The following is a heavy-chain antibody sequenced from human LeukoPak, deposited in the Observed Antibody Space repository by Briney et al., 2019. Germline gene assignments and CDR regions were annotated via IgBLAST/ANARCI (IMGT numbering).Heavy chain of an antibody. D-gene: IGHD3-10*01. V-gene: IGHV3-7*01. Sequence: GGSLRLSCAASGFTFSSYWMSWVRQAPGKGLEWVANIKQDGSEKYYVDSVKGRFTISRDNAKNSLYLQMNSLRAEDTAVYYCARRGALLWFGELLSFGWFDPWGQGTLVTVSS. CDR2: IKQDGSEK. J-gene: IGHJ5*02. CDR1: GFTFSSYW. CDR3: ARRGALLWFGELLSFGWFDP.